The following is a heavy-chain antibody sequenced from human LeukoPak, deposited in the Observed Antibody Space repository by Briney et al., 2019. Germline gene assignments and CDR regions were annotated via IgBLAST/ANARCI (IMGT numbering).Heavy chain of an antibody. J-gene: IGHJ4*02. CDR3: AKVAKYYYGPETYYFFEQ. Sequence: GGSLRLSCAASGFTFSSYEMNWVRQAPGKGLEWVANIKQDGSEKYYVDSVKGRFTISRDYAKNSLYLQMNSLRVEDTAVYYCAKVAKYYYGPETYYFFEQWGQGTPVTASS. CDR2: IKQDGSEK. CDR1: GFTFSSYE. V-gene: IGHV3-7*01. D-gene: IGHD3-10*01.